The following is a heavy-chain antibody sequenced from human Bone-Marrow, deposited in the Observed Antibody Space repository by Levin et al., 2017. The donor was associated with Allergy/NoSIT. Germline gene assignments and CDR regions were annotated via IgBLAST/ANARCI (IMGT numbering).Heavy chain of an antibody. V-gene: IGHV5-10-1*01. J-gene: IGHJ4*02. CDR3: ARYSSGWYWRFDY. D-gene: IGHD6-19*01. CDR1: GYSFTSYW. CDR2: IDPSDSYT. Sequence: KVSCKGSGYSFTSYWISWVRQMPGKGLEWMGRIDPSDSYTNYSPSFQGHVTISADKSISTAYLQWSSLKASDTAMYYCARYSSGWYWRFDYWGQGTLVTVSS.